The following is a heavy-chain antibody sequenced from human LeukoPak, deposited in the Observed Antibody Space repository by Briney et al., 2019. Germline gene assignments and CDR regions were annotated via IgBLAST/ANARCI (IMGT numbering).Heavy chain of an antibody. J-gene: IGHJ5*02. CDR3: AKGVAGTHDWFDP. CDR2: ISWNSGSI. V-gene: IGHV3-9*01. D-gene: IGHD1/OR15-1a*01. CDR1: GFTFDDYA. Sequence: GGSLRLSCAASGFTFDDYAMHWVRQAPGKGLEWVSGISWNSGSIGYADSVKGRFTISRDNAKNSLYLQMNSLRAEDTALYYRAKGVAGTHDWFDPWGQGTLVTVSS.